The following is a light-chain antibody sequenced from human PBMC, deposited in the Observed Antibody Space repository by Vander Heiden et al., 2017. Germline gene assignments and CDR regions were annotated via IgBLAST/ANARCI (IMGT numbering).Light chain of an antibody. CDR3: QRRSNWPIS. J-gene: IGKJ5*01. CDR2: DAS. CDR1: QGVSSY. V-gene: IGKV3D-11*01. Sequence: EIVLTQSPATLSLSPGERATLSCRASQGVSSYLAWYQQKPGQAPRLLIYDASNRATGIPARFSGSGPGTDFTLTMSSLEPEDFAVYYCQRRSNWPISFGPWTRPELQ.